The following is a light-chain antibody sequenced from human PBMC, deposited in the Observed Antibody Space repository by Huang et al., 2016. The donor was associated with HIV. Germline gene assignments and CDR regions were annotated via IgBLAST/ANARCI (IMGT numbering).Light chain of an antibody. CDR3: QQYGSSRT. V-gene: IGKV3-20*01. J-gene: IGKJ4*01. CDR2: GAS. CDR1: QSVSSSH. Sequence: EIVLTPSPGTLSLSPVERASLPCRASQSVSSSHLAWYQQKPGQAPRRVIYGASSRATGIPDRFSGSGSGTDFTLTISRLEPEDFAVYYCQQYGSSRTFGGGTKVEIK.